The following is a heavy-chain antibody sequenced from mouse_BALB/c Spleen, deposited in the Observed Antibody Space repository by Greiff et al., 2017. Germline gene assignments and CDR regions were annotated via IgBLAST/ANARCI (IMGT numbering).Heavy chain of an antibody. CDR2: INPSNGGT. Sequence: QVQLKQPGAELVKPGASVKLSCKASGYTFTSYYMYWVKQRPGQGLEWIGGINPSNGGTNFNEKFKSKATLTVDKSSSTAYMQLSSLTSEDSAVYYCTRPSYGNYGGPFAYWGQGTLVTVSA. V-gene: IGHV1S81*02. CDR3: TRPSYGNYGGPFAY. D-gene: IGHD2-1*01. CDR1: GYTFTSYY. J-gene: IGHJ3*01.